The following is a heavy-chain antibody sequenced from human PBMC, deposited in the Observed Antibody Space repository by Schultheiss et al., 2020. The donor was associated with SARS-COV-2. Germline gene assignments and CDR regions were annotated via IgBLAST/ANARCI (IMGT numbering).Heavy chain of an antibody. CDR2: IKSKTDGGTT. D-gene: IGHD1-26*01. Sequence: GGSLRLSCAASGFTFSNAWMSWVRQAPGKGLEWVGRIKSKTDGGTTDYAAPVKGRFTISRDDSKNTLYLQMNSLRAEDTAVYYCARDGTCGYIDYWGQGTLVTVSS. CDR1: GFTFSNAW. CDR3: ARDGTCGYIDY. J-gene: IGHJ4*02. V-gene: IGHV3-15*05.